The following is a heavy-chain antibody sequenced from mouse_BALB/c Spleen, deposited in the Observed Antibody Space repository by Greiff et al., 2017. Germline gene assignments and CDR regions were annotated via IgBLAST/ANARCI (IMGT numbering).Heavy chain of an antibody. V-gene: IGHV1-7*01. CDR2: INPSTGYT. J-gene: IGHJ1*01. Sequence: VQLQQSGADLAKPGASVKMSCKASGYTFTSYWMHWVKQRPGQGLEWIGYINPSTGYTEYNQKFKDKATLTADKSSSTAYMQLSSLTSEDSAVYYCARYFDVWGAGTTVTVSS. CDR1: GYTFTSYW. CDR3: ARYFDV.